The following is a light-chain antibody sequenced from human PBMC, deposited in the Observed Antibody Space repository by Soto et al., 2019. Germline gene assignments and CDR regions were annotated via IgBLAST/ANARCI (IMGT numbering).Light chain of an antibody. V-gene: IGLV2-14*01. Sequence: QSALTQPASVSGSPGQSITISCTGTSRDVGGYNYVSWYQQHPGKAPKLMIYXVSXRXXGVSNRFSXSKSGNTASLTISGXXXXXXXXXYCSSYTSSSTLVVFGGGTKLTVL. CDR3: SSYTSSSTLVV. CDR1: SRDVGGYNY. CDR2: XVS. J-gene: IGLJ2*01.